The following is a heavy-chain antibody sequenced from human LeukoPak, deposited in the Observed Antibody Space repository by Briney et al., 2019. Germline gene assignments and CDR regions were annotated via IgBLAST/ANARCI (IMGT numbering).Heavy chain of an antibody. CDR3: ARERYFDF. Sequence: GGSLRLSCAASGFTFSTCAMSWVRQAPGKGLEWVSTISGGGRSTDYADSVKGQFTISRDNSKNTLYLQMNSLRAEDTAVYYCARERYFDFWGQGTLVTVSS. V-gene: IGHV3-23*01. J-gene: IGHJ4*02. CDR1: GFTFSTCA. CDR2: ISGGGRST.